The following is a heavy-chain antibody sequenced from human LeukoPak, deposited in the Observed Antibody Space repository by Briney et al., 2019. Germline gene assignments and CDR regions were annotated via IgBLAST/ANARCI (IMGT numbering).Heavy chain of an antibody. CDR2: INQDGGEK. CDR1: GLTFSSSW. V-gene: IGHV3-7*04. Sequence: PGGALRLSCAASGLTFSSSWMSWVRQAPGKGLEWVANINQDGGEKYYVDSVKGRCTISRANAQNALYLQMDSLRVEDTAVYFCAGGFGFLIESWGQGTLVTVSS. CDR3: AGGFGFLIES. J-gene: IGHJ4*02. D-gene: IGHD3-16*01.